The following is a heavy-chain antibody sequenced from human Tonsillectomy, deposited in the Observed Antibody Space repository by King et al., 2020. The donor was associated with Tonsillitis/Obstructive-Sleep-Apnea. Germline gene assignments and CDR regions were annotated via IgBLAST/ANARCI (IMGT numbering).Heavy chain of an antibody. D-gene: IGHD1-14*01. CDR1: GGSFSGYY. J-gene: IGHJ4*02. V-gene: IGHV4-34*01. CDR2: INHSGST. Sequence: QVQLQQWGAGLLKPSETLSLTCAVYGGSFSGYYWSWIRQPPGKGLEWIGEINHSGSTNYNPTLKSRITISVYTSKNQFSLKLSSLTAADTAVYFCARGFNRFPFHWGQGTLVTVSS. CDR3: ARGFNRFPFH.